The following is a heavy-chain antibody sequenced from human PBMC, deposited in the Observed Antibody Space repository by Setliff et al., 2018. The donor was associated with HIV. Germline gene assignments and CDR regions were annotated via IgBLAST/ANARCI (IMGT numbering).Heavy chain of an antibody. J-gene: IGHJ5*02. V-gene: IGHV3-74*01. CDR1: GFTFRDYW. CDR3: VRGAGGLDR. Sequence: GGSLRLSCAASGFTFRDYWMHWVRQVPGKGLVWVSHINQGGSSTSYADSVKGRFTISRDNAKNALYLQMNSLRAEETAVYYCVRGAGGLDRWGQGTLVTVS. D-gene: IGHD6-13*01. CDR2: INQGGSST.